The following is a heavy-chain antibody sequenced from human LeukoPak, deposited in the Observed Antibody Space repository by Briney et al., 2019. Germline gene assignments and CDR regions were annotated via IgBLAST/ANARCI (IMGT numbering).Heavy chain of an antibody. CDR2: ISSTTSNI. V-gene: IGHV3-48*02. D-gene: IGHD6-13*01. J-gene: IGHJ6*02. CDR1: GFTFSSYS. Sequence: GGSLRLSCADSGFTFSSYSMNWGRQAPGKGVEWGSYISSTTSNIYYADSVKGRFTISRDNAKNSLYLQMNSLRDEDTAVYYCAQQLAVEGNHYYYYGLDVWGPGTTVTVSS. CDR3: AQQLAVEGNHYYYYGLDV.